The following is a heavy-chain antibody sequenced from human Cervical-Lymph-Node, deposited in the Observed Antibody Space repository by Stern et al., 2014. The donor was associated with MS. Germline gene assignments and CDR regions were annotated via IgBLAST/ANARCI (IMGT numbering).Heavy chain of an antibody. CDR3: VLAHVGLDP. CDR1: GFSLSTHGVG. CDR2: IYWDDDK. Sequence: QVTLKESGPTLVRPTQTLTLTCTFSGFSLSTHGVGVGWIRQPPGKALEWLALIYWDDDKRYSPSLKSRLTITKDTSKKQVVLTVTNLDPVDTATYYCVLAHVGLDPWGQGILVIVSS. J-gene: IGHJ5*02. V-gene: IGHV2-5*02. D-gene: IGHD3-16*01.